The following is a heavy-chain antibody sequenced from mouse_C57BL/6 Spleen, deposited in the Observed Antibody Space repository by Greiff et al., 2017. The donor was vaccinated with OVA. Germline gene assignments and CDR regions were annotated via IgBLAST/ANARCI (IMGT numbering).Heavy chain of an antibody. CDR2: IYPGDGDT. CDR1: GYAFSSYW. CDR3: ARGESNGWYFDV. Sequence: QVQLQQSGAELVKPGASVKISCKASGYAFSSYWMNWVKQRPGKGLEWIGQIYPGDGDTNYNGKFKGKATLTADKSSSTAYMQLSSLTSEDSAGYFCARGESNGWYFDVWGTGATVTVSS. J-gene: IGHJ1*03. D-gene: IGHD2-5*01. V-gene: IGHV1-80*01.